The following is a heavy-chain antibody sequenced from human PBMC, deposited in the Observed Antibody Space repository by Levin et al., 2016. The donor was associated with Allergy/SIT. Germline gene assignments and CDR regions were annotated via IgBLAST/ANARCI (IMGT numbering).Heavy chain of an antibody. CDR1: GYTFTGYY. Sequence: ASVKVSCKASGYTFTGYYMHWVRQAPGQGLEWMGWINPNSGGTNYAQKFQGWVTMTRDTSISTAYMELSRLRSDDTAVYYCARDVGGVYYYDSSGYYYDYWGQGTLVTVSS. V-gene: IGHV1-2*04. CDR2: INPNSGGT. J-gene: IGHJ4*02. CDR3: ARDVGGVYYYDSSGYYYDY. D-gene: IGHD3-22*01.